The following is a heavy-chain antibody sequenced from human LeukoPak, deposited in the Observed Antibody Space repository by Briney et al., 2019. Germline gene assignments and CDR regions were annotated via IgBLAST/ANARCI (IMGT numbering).Heavy chain of an antibody. Sequence: GSSVKVSCKASGGTFSSYAISWVRQAPGQGLEWMGGVIPIFGTANYPQKFQGRVTITADESTSTAYMELSSLRSEDTAVYYCARLGDHSSGWYDGVSATKNVRAFDIWGQGTMVTVSS. J-gene: IGHJ3*02. V-gene: IGHV1-69*01. CDR1: GGTFSSYA. CDR3: ARLGDHSSGWYDGVSATKNVRAFDI. D-gene: IGHD6-19*01. CDR2: VIPIFGTA.